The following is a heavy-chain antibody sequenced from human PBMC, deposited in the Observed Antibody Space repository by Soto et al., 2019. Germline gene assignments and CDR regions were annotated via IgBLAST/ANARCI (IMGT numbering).Heavy chain of an antibody. Sequence: QVQLVESGGGVVQPGRSLRLSCAASGFTFSSYGMHWVRQAPGKGLEWVAVISYDGSNKYYADSVKGRFTISRDNSKNTLYLQMNSLGAEDTAVYYCAKGVAAAGTLSPLDYWGQGTLVTVSS. CDR3: AKGVAAAGTLSPLDY. D-gene: IGHD6-13*01. CDR1: GFTFSSYG. V-gene: IGHV3-30*18. CDR2: ISYDGSNK. J-gene: IGHJ4*02.